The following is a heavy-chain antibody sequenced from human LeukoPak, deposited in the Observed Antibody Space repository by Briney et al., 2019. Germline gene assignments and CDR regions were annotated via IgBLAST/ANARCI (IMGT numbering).Heavy chain of an antibody. CDR2: IKSKTDGGTT. CDR3: TTDRQWGYNWFDP. CDR1: GFTFSSYS. Sequence: SGGSLRLSCAASGFTFSSYSMSWVRQAPGKGLEWVGRIKSKTDGGTTDYAAPVKGRFTISRDDSKNTLYLQMNSLKTEDTAVYYCTTDRQWGYNWFDPWGQGTLVTVSS. D-gene: IGHD1-26*01. J-gene: IGHJ5*02. V-gene: IGHV3-15*01.